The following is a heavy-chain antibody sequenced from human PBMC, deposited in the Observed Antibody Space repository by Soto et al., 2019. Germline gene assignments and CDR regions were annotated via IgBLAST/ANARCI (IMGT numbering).Heavy chain of an antibody. D-gene: IGHD2-2*01. CDR3: AIDRMPIWVSYFDY. J-gene: IGHJ4*02. Sequence: EVQLLESGGGLVQPGGSLRLSCAASGFTFSSYAMSWVRQAPGKGLEWVSAISGSGGSTYYADSVKGRFTISRDNSKNTLYLQMNTLRAEDTAVYYCAIDRMPIWVSYFDYWGQGTLVTVSS. V-gene: IGHV3-23*01. CDR2: ISGSGGST. CDR1: GFTFSSYA.